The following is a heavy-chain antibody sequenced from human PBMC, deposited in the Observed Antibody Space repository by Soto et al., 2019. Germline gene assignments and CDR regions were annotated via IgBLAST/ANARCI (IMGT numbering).Heavy chain of an antibody. CDR1: GGYISSGGDY. CDR2: IYYSGST. Sequence: QVQLQESGPGLVKPSQTLSLTCTVSGGYISSGGDYWRWIRLHPGKGLEWIGYIYYSGSTYYNTSLKSRVTISGDTSKNQFSLKRSSVTAADTAVYYCARGPYGSVSYGDYWGQGTLVTVSS. J-gene: IGHJ4*02. V-gene: IGHV4-31*03. D-gene: IGHD3-10*01. CDR3: ARGPYGSVSYGDY.